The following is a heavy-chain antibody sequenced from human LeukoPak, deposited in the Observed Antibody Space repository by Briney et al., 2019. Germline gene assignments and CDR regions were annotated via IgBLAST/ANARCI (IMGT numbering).Heavy chain of an antibody. CDR1: GGSISSGGYY. J-gene: IGHJ4*02. V-gene: IGHV4-61*08. CDR3: ARTAGRWSFDY. CDR2: IYYSGST. D-gene: IGHD5-24*01. Sequence: SETLSLTCTVSGGSISSGGYYWTWIRQPPGKGLEWIGYIYYSGSTNYNPSLKSRVTISVDTSKNQFSLKLSSVTAADTAVYYCARTAGRWSFDYWGQGTLVTVSS.